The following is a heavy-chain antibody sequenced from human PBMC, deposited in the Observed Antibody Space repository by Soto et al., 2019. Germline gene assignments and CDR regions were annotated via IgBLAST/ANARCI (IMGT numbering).Heavy chain of an antibody. Sequence: EASVKVSCKASGYTFTSYGISWVRQAPGQGLEWMGWISAYNGNTNYAQKLQGRVTMTTDTSTSTAYMELRSLRSDDTAVYYCARAGGSYYDSSGYYWGFDPWGQGTLVTVSS. CDR3: ARAGGSYYDSSGYYWGFDP. CDR1: GYTFTSYG. V-gene: IGHV1-18*01. CDR2: ISAYNGNT. D-gene: IGHD3-22*01. J-gene: IGHJ5*02.